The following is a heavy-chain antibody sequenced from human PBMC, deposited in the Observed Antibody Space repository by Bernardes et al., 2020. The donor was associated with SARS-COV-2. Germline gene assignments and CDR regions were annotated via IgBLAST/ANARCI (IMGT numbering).Heavy chain of an antibody. CDR3: AGEVDKASAEFDY. CDR2: IYTSGST. Sequence: SETLTLTCTVSGGSISSYNWSWIRQPAGKGLEWIGRIYTSGSTNYNPFLTSRITMSVAASKNQFSLKLSSVTAADTAVYYCAGEVDKASAEFDYCGQGTLVTVSS. V-gene: IGHV4-4*07. J-gene: IGHJ4*02. D-gene: IGHD5-18*01. CDR1: GGSISSYN.